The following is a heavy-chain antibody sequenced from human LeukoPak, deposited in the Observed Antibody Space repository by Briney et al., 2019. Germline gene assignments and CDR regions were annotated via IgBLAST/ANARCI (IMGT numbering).Heavy chain of an antibody. CDR3: ARGIVAVGNIDY. V-gene: IGHV3-30*04. Sequence: GGPLKLSCEASGFFLRSYAMHGSRKAQGKGLEWVAVISYDGSNQYYVDSVKGRFTISRDNSKNTLYLQMNSLRAEDTAVYYCARGIVAVGNIDYWGQGTLVTVSS. J-gene: IGHJ4*02. CDR2: ISYDGSNQ. CDR1: GFFLRSYA. D-gene: IGHD6-13*01.